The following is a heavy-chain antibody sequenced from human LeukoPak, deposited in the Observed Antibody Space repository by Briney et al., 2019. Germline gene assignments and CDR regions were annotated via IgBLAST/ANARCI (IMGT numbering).Heavy chain of an antibody. CDR1: GGSISSSSYY. V-gene: IGHV4-39*01. D-gene: IGHD3/OR15-3a*01. CDR3: ARGWTYMDV. CDR2: IYYSGST. Sequence: PSETLSLTCTVSGGSISSSSYYWGWIRQPPGKGLEWIGSIYYSGSTYYNPSLKSRVTISVDTSKNQFSLKLSSVTAADTAVYYCARGWTYMDVWGKGTTVTISS. J-gene: IGHJ6*03.